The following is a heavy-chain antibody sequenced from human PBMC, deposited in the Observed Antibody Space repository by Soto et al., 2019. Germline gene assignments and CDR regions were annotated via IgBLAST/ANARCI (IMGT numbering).Heavy chain of an antibody. CDR1: GFTFSSYG. CDR3: ARGQWLVRKAAFDY. J-gene: IGHJ4*02. D-gene: IGHD6-19*01. Sequence: QVQLVESGGGVVQPGRSLRLSCAASGFTFSSYGMHWVRQAPGKGLEWVAVIWYDGSNKYYADSVKGRFTISRDNSKNTLYLQMNSLRAEDTAVYYCARGQWLVRKAAFDYWGQGTLVTVSS. CDR2: IWYDGSNK. V-gene: IGHV3-33*01.